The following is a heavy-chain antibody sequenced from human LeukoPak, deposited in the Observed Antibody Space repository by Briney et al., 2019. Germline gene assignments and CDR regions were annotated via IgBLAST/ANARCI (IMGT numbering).Heavy chain of an antibody. J-gene: IGHJ1*01. CDR1: GFTFTMYW. CDR2: IKEDGSEK. V-gene: IGHV3-7*02. Sequence: PGGSLRLSCAASGFTFTMYWMTWARQAPGKGLEWVANIKEDGSEKYYVDSVKGRFAISRDNAKNSLYPQVSSLRAEDTAVYYCARVGFCSGGTCFKYFQLWGQGTLVTVSS. D-gene: IGHD2-15*01. CDR3: ARVGFCSGGTCFKYFQL.